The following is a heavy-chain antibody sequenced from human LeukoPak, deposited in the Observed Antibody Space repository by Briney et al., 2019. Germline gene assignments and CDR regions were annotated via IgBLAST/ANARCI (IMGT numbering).Heavy chain of an antibody. Sequence: SVKVSCKASGGTFSSYAISWVRQAPGQGLEWVGGTIPIFGTANYAQKFQGRVTITTDESTSTAYMELSSLRSEDTAVYYCARGIGKGTRLYYYYYMDVWGKGTTVTVSS. CDR2: TIPIFGTA. J-gene: IGHJ6*03. CDR3: ARGIGKGTRLYYYYYMDV. D-gene: IGHD1-1*01. V-gene: IGHV1-69*05. CDR1: GGTFSSYA.